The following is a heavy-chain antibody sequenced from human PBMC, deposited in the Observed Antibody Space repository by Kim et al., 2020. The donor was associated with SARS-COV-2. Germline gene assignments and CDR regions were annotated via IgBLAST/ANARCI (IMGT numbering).Heavy chain of an antibody. CDR1: GFTFSAST. J-gene: IGHJ4*02. D-gene: IGHD3-22*01. Sequence: GGSLRLSCAASGFTFSASTLHWVRQASGKGLEWVGRIRNKANSYATAYAASMKGRFTISRDDSKNTAYLQLNSLESEDTAVYYCMRYESGVYYAYWGQGTLVTVSS. CDR3: MRYESGVYYAY. V-gene: IGHV3-73*01. CDR2: IRNKANSYAT.